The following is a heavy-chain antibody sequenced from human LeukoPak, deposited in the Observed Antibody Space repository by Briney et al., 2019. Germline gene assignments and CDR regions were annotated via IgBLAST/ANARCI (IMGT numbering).Heavy chain of an antibody. D-gene: IGHD6-19*01. V-gene: IGHV6-1*01. CDR3: ARALSASGWYRTDY. J-gene: IGHJ4*02. CDR1: GDSVSGNSAA. Sequence: SQTLSLTCAISGDSVSGNSAAWNWIRQSPSRGLEWLGRTYNRSKWYNDYAVSVKSRITINPDTSKNQFSLQLNSVTPEDTAVYYCARALSASGWYRTDYWGQGTLVTVSS. CDR2: TYNRSKWYN.